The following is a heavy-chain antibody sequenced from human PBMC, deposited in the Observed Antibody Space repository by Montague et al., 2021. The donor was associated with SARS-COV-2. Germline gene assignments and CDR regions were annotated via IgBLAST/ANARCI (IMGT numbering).Heavy chain of an antibody. J-gene: IGHJ3*02. D-gene: IGHD1-26*01. CDR1: GFTLSSYW. CDR3: ARDTDSGSYWDAFDI. Sequence: SLRLSCAASGFTLSSYWMHWVRQAPGKGLVWVSRISSDGSGTTYADSVKGRLTISRDNAKNTLYLQMNSLRAEDTAVYYCARDTDSGSYWDAFDIWGQGTMVTVSS. V-gene: IGHV3-74*01. CDR2: ISSDGSGT.